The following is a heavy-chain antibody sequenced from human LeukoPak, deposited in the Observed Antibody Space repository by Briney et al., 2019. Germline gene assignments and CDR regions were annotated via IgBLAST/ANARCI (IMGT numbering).Heavy chain of an antibody. V-gene: IGHV4-59*01. CDR1: GGSISSYY. CDR3: ARRYYDSSGYFSGYYYYYMDV. Sequence: SETLSLTCTVSGGSISSYYWSWIRQPPGKGLEWIGYIYYSGSTNYNPSLKSRVTISVDTSKNQFSLKLSSVTAADTAVYYCARRYYDSSGYFSGYYYYYMDVWGKGTTVTISS. CDR2: IYYSGST. J-gene: IGHJ6*03. D-gene: IGHD3-22*01.